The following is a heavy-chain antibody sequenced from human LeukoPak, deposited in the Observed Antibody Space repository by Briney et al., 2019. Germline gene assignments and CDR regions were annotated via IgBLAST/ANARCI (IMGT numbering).Heavy chain of an antibody. J-gene: IGHJ4*02. CDR1: GGSISSGGYY. D-gene: IGHD3-10*01. CDR3: ARGGITIVRGAMDFDY. Sequence: SETLSLTCTVSGGSISSGGYYWSWIRQPPGKGLEWIGYIYHSGSTYYNPSLKSRVTISVDRSKNQFSLKLSSVTAADTAVYYCARGGITIVRGAMDFDYWGQGTLVTVSS. CDR2: IYHSGST. V-gene: IGHV4-30-2*01.